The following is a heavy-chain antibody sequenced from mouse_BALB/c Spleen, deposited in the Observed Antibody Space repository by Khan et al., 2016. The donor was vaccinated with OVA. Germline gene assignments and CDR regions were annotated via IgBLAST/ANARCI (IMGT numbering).Heavy chain of an antibody. CDR2: IWIGGST. V-gene: IGHV2-6-4*01. Sequence: QVQLKESGPGLVAPSQSLSITCTVSGFSLSRYSVHWVRQPPGKGLEWLGIIWIGGSTDYNSALKSRLSISKDNSKSQVFLKMNSLQTDDTAMYYCARNGNGGSYWYFDVWGEGTSVTVSS. J-gene: IGHJ1*01. D-gene: IGHD4-1*01. CDR3: ARNGNGGSYWYFDV. CDR1: GFSLSRYS.